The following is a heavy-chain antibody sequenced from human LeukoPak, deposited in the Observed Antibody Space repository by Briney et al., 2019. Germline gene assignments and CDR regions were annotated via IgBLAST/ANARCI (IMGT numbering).Heavy chain of an antibody. CDR1: GFTFRAYR. J-gene: IGHJ6*02. Sequence: GGSLRLSCAASGFTFRAYRMTWVRQAPGKGPEWISFISSTGGTKYYADSVKGRFTISRDNAENSLYLQMNSLRAEDTAVYFCARGSRWEMATIYYYYYGMDVWGQGTTVTVSS. V-gene: IGHV3-48*03. D-gene: IGHD5-24*01. CDR3: ARGSRWEMATIYYYYYGMDV. CDR2: ISSTGGTK.